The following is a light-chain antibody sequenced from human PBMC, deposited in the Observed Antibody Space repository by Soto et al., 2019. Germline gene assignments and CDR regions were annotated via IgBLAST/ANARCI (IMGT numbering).Light chain of an antibody. CDR2: DAS. V-gene: IGKV1-5*01. CDR3: QQFAISTT. J-gene: IGKJ1*01. CDR1: QSISSW. Sequence: DSQMTQSPSTLSASVGNRLTITCRASQSISSWLAWYQQKPGKAPSLLIFDASTLHSGVPSRFSGSGSGTDFTLTISSLQPDDFATYYCQQFAISTTFGQGTKVDIK.